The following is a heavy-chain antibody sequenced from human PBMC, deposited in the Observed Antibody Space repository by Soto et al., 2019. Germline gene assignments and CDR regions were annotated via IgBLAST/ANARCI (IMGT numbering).Heavy chain of an antibody. CDR3: ASRDPGTSVDH. CDR2: IYRTGST. CDR1: GGSFTSNNW. D-gene: IGHD1-7*01. Sequence: SETLSLTXAVSGGSFTSNNWWTWVRQPPGQGLEWIGEIYRTGSTNYNPSLKSRVTISLDKSENQFSLKVTSLTAADTAVYYCASRDPGTSVDHWGQGTLVTVSS. J-gene: IGHJ5*02. V-gene: IGHV4-4*02.